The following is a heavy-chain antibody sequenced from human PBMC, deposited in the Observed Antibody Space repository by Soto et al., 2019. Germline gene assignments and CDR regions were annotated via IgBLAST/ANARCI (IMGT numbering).Heavy chain of an antibody. J-gene: IGHJ4*02. CDR3: VRDSGAKLSSS. V-gene: IGHV1-69*13. D-gene: IGHD6-13*01. CDR2: IVPIYRTA. CDR1: GGTFSSYR. Sequence: SVKVSCKASGGTFSSYRINWVRQAPGQGLEWVGGIVPIYRTADYAQKFQGRVTITADESARTSYMGLRSLKSQDTAVYYCVRDSGAKLSSSWGQGTLVTAPQ.